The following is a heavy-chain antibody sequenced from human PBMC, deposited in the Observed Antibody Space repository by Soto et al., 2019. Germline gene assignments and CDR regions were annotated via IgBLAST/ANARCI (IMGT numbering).Heavy chain of an antibody. Sequence: GASVKVSCKTSGYTFGTSGISWVRQAPGQGLEWVGWIRPDNGNRKSAQRLQGRVTLTTDTSASTAYMELRNLTSDDTAMYYCARDTESNRYNDWGQGTLVTVSS. CDR1: GYTFGTSG. V-gene: IGHV1-18*01. J-gene: IGHJ1*01. D-gene: IGHD1-20*01. CDR3: ARDTESNRYND. CDR2: IRPDNGNR.